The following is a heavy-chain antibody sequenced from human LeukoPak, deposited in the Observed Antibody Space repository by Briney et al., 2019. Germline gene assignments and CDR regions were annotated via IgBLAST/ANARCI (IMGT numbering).Heavy chain of an antibody. CDR1: GFTFSSYA. CDR2: ITGSGDGT. Sequence: GGSLRLSCAASGFTFSSYAMMWVRQAPGKRLEWISSITGSGDGTYYADSVRGRFTISRDNSDNTLYLHVNSLRAEDTAVYFCVKGFVHPTYYFDYWGQGTLVTGSS. D-gene: IGHD3-10*01. CDR3: VKGFVHPTYYFDY. J-gene: IGHJ4*02. V-gene: IGHV3-23*01.